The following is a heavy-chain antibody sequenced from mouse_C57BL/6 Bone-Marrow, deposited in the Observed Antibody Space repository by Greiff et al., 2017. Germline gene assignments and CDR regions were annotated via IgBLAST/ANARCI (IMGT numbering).Heavy chain of an antibody. CDR1: GFNIKDYY. D-gene: IGHD1-1*01. V-gene: IGHV14-2*01. CDR3: ARTHYYGSPWFAY. Sequence: VQLQQSGAELVKPGASVKLSCTASGFNIKDYYMHWVKQRTEQGLEWIGRIDPEDGETKYAPKFQGKATITADTSSNTADLQLSSLTSEDTAVYYCARTHYYGSPWFAYWGQGTLVTVSA. CDR2: IDPEDGET. J-gene: IGHJ3*01.